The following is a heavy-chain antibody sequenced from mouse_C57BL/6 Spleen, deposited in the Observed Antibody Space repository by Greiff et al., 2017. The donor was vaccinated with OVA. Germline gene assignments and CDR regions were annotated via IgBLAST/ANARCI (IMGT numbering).Heavy chain of an antibody. CDR2: INPNNGGT. V-gene: IGHV1-26*01. J-gene: IGHJ4*01. CDR3: ARPPLGDYAMDY. CDR1: GYTFTDYY. Sequence: VQLKQSGPELVKPGASVKISCKASGYTFTDYYMNWVKQSHGKSLEWIGDINPNNGGTSYNQKFKGKATLTVDKSSSTAYMELRSLTSEDSAVYYCARPPLGDYAMDYWGQGTSVTVSS. D-gene: IGHD3-3*01.